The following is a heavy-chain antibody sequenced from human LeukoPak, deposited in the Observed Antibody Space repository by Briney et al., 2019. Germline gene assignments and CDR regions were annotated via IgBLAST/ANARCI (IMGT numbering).Heavy chain of an antibody. D-gene: IGHD6-13*01. V-gene: IGHV3-66*01. CDR2: VYSDTST. CDR3: ARDKEQGFDY. Sequence: PGGSLRLSCADSGFTLSRFWMNWVRQAPGKGLEWVSVVYSDTSTYYADSVRGRFTISRDNSKNTLYLQMNSLRAADTAVYYCARDKEQGFDYWGQGTLVTVSS. J-gene: IGHJ4*02. CDR1: GFTLSRFW.